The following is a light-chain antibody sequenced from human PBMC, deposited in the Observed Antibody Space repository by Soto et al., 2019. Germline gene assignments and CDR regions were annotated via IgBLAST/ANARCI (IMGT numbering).Light chain of an antibody. Sequence: QSALTPPASVSGSPGQSITISCTGTSSDVGGYNYVSWYQQHPGKAPKVIIYGVTHRPSGVSNRFSGAKSVNTASLTISGLQAEDEADYYCCSYTTTNTLVFGGGTKLTVL. CDR3: CSYTTTNTLV. J-gene: IGLJ2*01. CDR1: SSDVGGYNY. CDR2: GVT. V-gene: IGLV2-14*01.